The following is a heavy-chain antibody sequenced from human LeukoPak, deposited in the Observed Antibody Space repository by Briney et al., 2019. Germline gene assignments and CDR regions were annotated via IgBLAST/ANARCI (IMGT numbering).Heavy chain of an antibody. J-gene: IGHJ6*02. CDR2: ISSSGSTI. D-gene: IGHD3-9*01. CDR3: ARELLRYGYYYYGMDV. V-gene: IGHV3-11*04. Sequence: PGGSLRLSCAASGFTFSDYYMSWIRQAPGKGLEWVSYISSSGSTIYYADSVKGRFTISRDNAKNSLYLQMNSLRAEDTAVYYCARELLRYGYYYYGMDVWDQGTTVTVSS. CDR1: GFTFSDYY.